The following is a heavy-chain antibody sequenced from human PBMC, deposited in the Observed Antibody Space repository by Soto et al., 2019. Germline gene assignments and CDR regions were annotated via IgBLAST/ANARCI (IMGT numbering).Heavy chain of an antibody. D-gene: IGHD6-13*01. CDR3: SRGGSSWQPHGAY. CDR1: GFTFTSYG. Sequence: QVQLVQSGAEVKKPGASMKVSCKASGFTFTSYGISWVRQAPGQGLEWMGWVSTYNGNTHYAQKLQGRVTMTTDTSTAKAYMELMSLSAADTSVYYCSRGGSSWQPHGAYWGQGTLVTVSS. J-gene: IGHJ4*02. V-gene: IGHV1-18*01. CDR2: VSTYNGNT.